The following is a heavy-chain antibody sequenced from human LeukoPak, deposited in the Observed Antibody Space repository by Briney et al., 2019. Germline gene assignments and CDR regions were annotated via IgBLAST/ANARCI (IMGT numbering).Heavy chain of an antibody. CDR1: GFTFSSYA. D-gene: IGHD2-21*02. CDR3: AGGVVVTALRYYYYGMDV. J-gene: IGHJ6*02. Sequence: GGSLRLSCAASGFTFSSYAMHWVRQAPGKGLKWVAVISYDGSNKYYADSVKGRFTISRDNSKNTLYLQMNSLRVEDTAVYYCAGGVVVTALRYYYYGMDVWGQGTTVTVSS. V-gene: IGHV3-30-3*01. CDR2: ISYDGSNK.